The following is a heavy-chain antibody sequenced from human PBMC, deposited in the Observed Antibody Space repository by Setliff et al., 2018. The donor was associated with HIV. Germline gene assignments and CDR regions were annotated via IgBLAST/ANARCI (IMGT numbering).Heavy chain of an antibody. CDR1: GYSISSGYY. D-gene: IGHD6-19*01. CDR2: IYYNGNA. Sequence: SETLSLTCTVSGYSISSGYYWGWIRQAPGKGLEWVGYIYYNGNAYYNASLRSRVTISVDTSTNQFSLKLSSVTAADTAVYYCARGRRSSGWYVYHWGQGTLVTVSS. V-gene: IGHV4-38-2*02. J-gene: IGHJ4*02. CDR3: ARGRRSSGWYVYH.